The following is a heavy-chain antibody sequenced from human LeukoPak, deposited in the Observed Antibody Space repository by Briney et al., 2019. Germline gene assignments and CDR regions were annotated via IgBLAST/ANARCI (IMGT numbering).Heavy chain of an antibody. V-gene: IGHV1-69*05. CDR3: ARDTGTGGDYFDY. J-gene: IGHJ4*02. Sequence: SVKVSCKASGGTFSSYAISWVRQAPGQGLEWMGGIIPIFGTANYAQKFQGRVTITTDESTSTASMELSSLRSEDTAVSYCARDTGTGGDYFDYWGQGTLVTVSS. D-gene: IGHD1-7*01. CDR1: GGTFSSYA. CDR2: IIPIFGTA.